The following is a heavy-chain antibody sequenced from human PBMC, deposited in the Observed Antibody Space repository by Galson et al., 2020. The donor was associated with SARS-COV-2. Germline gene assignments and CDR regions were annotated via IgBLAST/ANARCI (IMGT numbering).Heavy chain of an antibody. CDR1: YW. J-gene: IGHJ4*02. CDR3: ARGDMGNDYFDY. D-gene: IGHD7-27*01. Sequence: YWMHWVRQAPGKGLVWVSRIYSEGSSTSYADSVKGRFTISGDNAKNTLYLQMNSLRAEDTAVYYCARGDMGNDYFDYWGQGTLVTVSS. CDR2: IYSEGSST. V-gene: IGHV3-74*01.